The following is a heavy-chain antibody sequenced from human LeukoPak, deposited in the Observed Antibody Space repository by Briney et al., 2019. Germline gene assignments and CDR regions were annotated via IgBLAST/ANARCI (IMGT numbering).Heavy chain of an antibody. CDR2: IYVTGT. CDR1: GGSIGTYY. Sequence: SETLSLTCTVSGGSIGTYYWRWIRQSPGKGLEWIGYIYVTGTRYNPYLQSRVTISVDRSRNQFFLKMSSVTAADTAVYYCARGRYCSADICSGGNAFDIWGQGTMVSVSS. D-gene: IGHD2-15*01. J-gene: IGHJ3*02. V-gene: IGHV4-59*12. CDR3: ARGRYCSADICSGGNAFDI.